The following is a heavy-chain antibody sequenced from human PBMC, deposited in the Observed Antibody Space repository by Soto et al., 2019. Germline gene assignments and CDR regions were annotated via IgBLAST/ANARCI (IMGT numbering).Heavy chain of an antibody. D-gene: IGHD2-8*01. V-gene: IGHV6-1*01. Sequence: KQSQTLSLTCAISGDSVSSNSAAWNWIRQSPSRGLEWLGRTYYRSKWYNDYAVSVKSRITINPDTSKNQFSLQLNSVTPEDTAVYYCARDGRGYCTNGVCYKMYYFDYWGQGTLVTVSS. CDR2: TYYRSKWYN. J-gene: IGHJ4*02. CDR3: ARDGRGYCTNGVCYKMYYFDY. CDR1: GDSVSSNSAA.